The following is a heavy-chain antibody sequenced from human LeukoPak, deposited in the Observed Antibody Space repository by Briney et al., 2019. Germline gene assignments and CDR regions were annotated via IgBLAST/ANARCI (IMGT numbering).Heavy chain of an antibody. J-gene: IGHJ4*02. D-gene: IGHD6-13*01. CDR1: GGSFSGYY. CDR2: INHSGST. V-gene: IGHV4-34*01. Sequence: SETLSLTCAVYGGSFSGYYWSWIRQPPGKGLEWIGEINHSGSTNYNPSLKSRVTISVDTSRNQFSLKLRSLTAADTAVYYCARGDSSIWYFAYWGQGTLVTVSS. CDR3: ARGDSSIWYFAY.